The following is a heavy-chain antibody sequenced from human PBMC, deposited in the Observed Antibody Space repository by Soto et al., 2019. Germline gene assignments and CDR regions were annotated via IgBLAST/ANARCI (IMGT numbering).Heavy chain of an antibody. CDR3: ARHFPPGYRSGWYLFDY. V-gene: IGHV4-59*08. CDR2: IYYSGST. CDR1: GGSISSYY. D-gene: IGHD6-19*01. Sequence: SETLSLTCTVSGGSISSYYWSWIRQPPGKGLEWIGYIYYSGSTNYNPSLKSRVTISVDTSKNQFSLKLSSVTAADTAVYYCARHFPPGYRSGWYLFDYWGQGTLVTVSS. J-gene: IGHJ4*02.